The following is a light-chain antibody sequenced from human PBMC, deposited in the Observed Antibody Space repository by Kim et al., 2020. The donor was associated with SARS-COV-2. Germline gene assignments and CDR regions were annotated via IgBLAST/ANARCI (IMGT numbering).Light chain of an antibody. CDR3: NSRDSSGNRLV. CDR2: GKN. J-gene: IGLJ2*01. Sequence: SSELTQDPAVSVALGQTVRITCQGDSLRSYYASWYQQKPVQAPVLVIYGKNNRPSGIPDRFSGSSSGNTASLTITGAQAEDEADYYCNSRDSSGNRLVFGGGTQLTVL. CDR1: SLRSYY. V-gene: IGLV3-19*01.